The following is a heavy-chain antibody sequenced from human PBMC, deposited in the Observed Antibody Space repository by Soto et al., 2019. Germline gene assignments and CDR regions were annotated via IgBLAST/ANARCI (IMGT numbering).Heavy chain of an antibody. J-gene: IGHJ6*02. CDR1: GGTFSSYA. CDR3: ARVLYSSSWYAHYYGMDV. Sequence: QVQLVQSGAEVKKPGSSVKVSCKASGGTFSSYANSWVRQAPGQGLEWMGGIIPIFGTANYAQKFQGRVTITADESTSTAYMELSSLRSEDTAVYYCARVLYSSSWYAHYYGMDVWGQGTTVTVSS. V-gene: IGHV1-69*01. CDR2: IIPIFGTA. D-gene: IGHD6-13*01.